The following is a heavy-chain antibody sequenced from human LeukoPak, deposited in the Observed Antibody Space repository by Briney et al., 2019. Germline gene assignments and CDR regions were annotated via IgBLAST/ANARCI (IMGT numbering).Heavy chain of an antibody. CDR2: INPNSGGT. V-gene: IGHV1-2*02. D-gene: IGHD3-3*01. J-gene: IGHJ4*02. Sequence: ASVKVSCKASGYTFTGYYMHWVRQAPGQGLEWMGWINPNSGGTNYAQKFQGRVTMTRDTSISTAYMELSRLRSDDTAVYYCARGPLYDFWSGYLTLYFDYWGQGTLVTVSS. CDR1: GYTFTGYY. CDR3: ARGPLYDFWSGYLTLYFDY.